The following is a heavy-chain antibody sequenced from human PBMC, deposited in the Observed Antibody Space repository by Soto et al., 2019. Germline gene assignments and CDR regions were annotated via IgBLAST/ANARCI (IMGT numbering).Heavy chain of an antibody. J-gene: IGHJ3*01. CDR2: ISAYKGNT. CDR3: ARVITIFGVVPEPHDAFDV. CDR1: GYTYTNYG. Sequence: ASVKVSCKASGYTYTNYGISWVRQAPGQGLEWMGWISAYKGNTNYAQKLQGRVTMTTDTSTSTAYMELRSLRSDDTAVYYCARVITIFGVVPEPHDAFDVWGQGTMVTVSS. D-gene: IGHD3-3*01. V-gene: IGHV1-18*01.